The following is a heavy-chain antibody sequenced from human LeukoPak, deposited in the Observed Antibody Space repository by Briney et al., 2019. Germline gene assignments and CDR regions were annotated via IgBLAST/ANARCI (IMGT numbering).Heavy chain of an antibody. CDR2: ISSSSSYI. V-gene: IGHV3-21*01. J-gene: IGHJ4*02. D-gene: IGHD3-22*01. CDR3: AVDSSGKGTATLIDY. Sequence: GGSLRLSCAASGFTFSSYSMNWVRQAPGKGLEWVSSISSSSSYIYYADSVKGRFTISRDNAKNSLYLQMNSLRAEDTAVYYCAVDSSGKGTATLIDYWGQGTLVTVSS. CDR1: GFTFSSYS.